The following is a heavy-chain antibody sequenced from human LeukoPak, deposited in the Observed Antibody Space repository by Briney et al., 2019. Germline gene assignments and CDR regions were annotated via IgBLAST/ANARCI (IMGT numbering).Heavy chain of an antibody. CDR3: ARRNPSPGPDSQGDAFDI. Sequence: SETLSLTCTVSGGSISSHYWSWIRQPPGKGLEWIGYIYTSGSTTYNPSPKSRVTISVDTSKNQFSLKLSSVTAADTAVYYCARRNPSPGPDSQGDAFDIWGQGTMVTVSS. D-gene: IGHD1-14*01. CDR2: IYTSGST. V-gene: IGHV4-4*09. CDR1: GGSISSHY. J-gene: IGHJ3*02.